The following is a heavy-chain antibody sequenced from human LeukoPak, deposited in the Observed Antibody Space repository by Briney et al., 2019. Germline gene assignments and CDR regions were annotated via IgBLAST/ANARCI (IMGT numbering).Heavy chain of an antibody. J-gene: IGHJ3*01. V-gene: IGHV3-7*01. D-gene: IGHD2-21*02. CDR1: GXTFSIYW. CDR3: VAGDWGARDSFDL. Sequence: GGAXRLSCXXSGXTFSIYWMSWVRQAPGKGLEGVANINQDGSQKYYVDSVKGRFTISRDNAKNSFFLQMSSLRAEDTSVYYCVAGDWGARDSFDLWGRGTMVTVSS. CDR2: INQDGSQK.